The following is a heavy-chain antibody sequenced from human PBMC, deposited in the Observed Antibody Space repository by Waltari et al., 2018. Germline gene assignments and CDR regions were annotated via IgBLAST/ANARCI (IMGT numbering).Heavy chain of an antibody. CDR2: INAGNGNT. CDR3: ARSPLGIAVAGTFDY. Sequence: QVQLVQSGAEVKKPGASVKVSCTASGYTFTSYAMHWVRQAPGQRLEWMGWINAGNGNTKYSQKFQGRVTITRDTSASTAYMELSSLRSEDTAVYYCARSPLGIAVAGTFDYWGQGTLVTVSS. CDR1: GYTFTSYA. D-gene: IGHD6-19*01. J-gene: IGHJ4*02. V-gene: IGHV1-3*01.